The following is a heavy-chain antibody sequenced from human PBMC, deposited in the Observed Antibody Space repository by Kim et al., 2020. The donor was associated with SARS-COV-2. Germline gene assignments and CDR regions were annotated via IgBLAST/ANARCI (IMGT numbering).Heavy chain of an antibody. D-gene: IGHD2-2*01. CDR1: GGTFSSYA. Sequence: SVKVSCKASGGTFSSYAISWVRQAPGQGLEWMGRIIPILGIANYAQKFQGRVTITADKSTSTAHMELSSLRSEDTAVYYCAREGSLYCSSTSCYFDYWGQGTLVTVSS. CDR3: AREGSLYCSSTSCYFDY. CDR2: IIPILGIA. J-gene: IGHJ4*02. V-gene: IGHV1-69*04.